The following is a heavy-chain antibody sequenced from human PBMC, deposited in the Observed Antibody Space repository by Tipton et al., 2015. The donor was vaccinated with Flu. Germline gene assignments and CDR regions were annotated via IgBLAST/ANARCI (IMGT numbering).Heavy chain of an antibody. CDR1: GFTFSSYW. CDR2: IKQDGSEK. Sequence: SLRLSCAASGFTFSSYWMSWVRQAPGKGLEWVANIKQDGSEKYYVDSVKGRFTISRDNAKNSLYLQMNSLRAEDTAVYYCARHPGYSSSWYDWGSWFDPWGQGTLVTVSS. V-gene: IGHV3-7*01. J-gene: IGHJ5*02. D-gene: IGHD6-13*01. CDR3: ARHPGYSSSWYDWGSWFDP.